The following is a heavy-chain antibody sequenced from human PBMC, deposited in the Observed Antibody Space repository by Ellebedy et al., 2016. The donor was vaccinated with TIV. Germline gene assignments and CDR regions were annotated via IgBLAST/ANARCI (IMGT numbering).Heavy chain of an antibody. CDR2: INHSGST. CDR3: AGTYNGNANFDY. V-gene: IGHV4-34*01. J-gene: IGHJ4*02. D-gene: IGHD1-20*01. Sequence: MPGGSLRLSCAVYGGSFSGNYGSWIRQPPGKGLEWIGAINHSGSTNYNPSLKSRVTISVDTSKNQFSLNLRLVTAADTAVYFCAGTYNGNANFDYWGQGTLVTVSS. CDR1: GGSFSGNY.